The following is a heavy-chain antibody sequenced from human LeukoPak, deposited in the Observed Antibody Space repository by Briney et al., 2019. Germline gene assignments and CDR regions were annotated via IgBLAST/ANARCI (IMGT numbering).Heavy chain of an antibody. CDR3: ARSEYNWNDVPASANWFDP. V-gene: IGHV1-18*01. D-gene: IGHD1-1*01. J-gene: IGHJ5*02. Sequence: ASVKVSCKVSGYTFTSYGISWVRQAPGQGLEWMGWISAYNGNTNHAQKLQGRVTMTTDTSTSTAYMELRSLRSDDTAVYYCARSEYNWNDVPASANWFDPWGQGTLVTVSS. CDR1: GYTFTSYG. CDR2: ISAYNGNT.